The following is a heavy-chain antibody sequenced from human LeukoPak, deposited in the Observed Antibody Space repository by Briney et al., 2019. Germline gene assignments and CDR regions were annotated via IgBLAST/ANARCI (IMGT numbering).Heavy chain of an antibody. Sequence: SETLSLTCTVSGGSISSYYWNWIRQPPGKGLEWIGYIYYSGSTNYNPSLKSRVTISVDTSKHQFSLKLSSVTAADTAVYYCARVVPSSSWYWGFFDYWGQGTLVTVSS. CDR1: GGSISSYY. D-gene: IGHD6-13*01. V-gene: IGHV4-59*01. CDR3: ARVVPSSSWYWGFFDY. J-gene: IGHJ4*02. CDR2: IYYSGST.